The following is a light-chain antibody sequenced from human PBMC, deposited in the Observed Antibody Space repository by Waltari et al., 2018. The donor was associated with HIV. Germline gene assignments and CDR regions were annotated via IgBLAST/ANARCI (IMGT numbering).Light chain of an antibody. V-gene: IGKV1-5*03. CDR1: QSISSW. CDR2: MAS. J-gene: IGKJ1*01. CDR3: QQYNSYSLWT. Sequence: DIQMTQSPSSLSASVGDRVTITCRATQSISSWLAWFQQKPGKAPKLLIYMASSLERGVPSRFSGSGSETEFTLTISSLQPDDCATYYCQQYNSYSLWTFGQGTKVEIK.